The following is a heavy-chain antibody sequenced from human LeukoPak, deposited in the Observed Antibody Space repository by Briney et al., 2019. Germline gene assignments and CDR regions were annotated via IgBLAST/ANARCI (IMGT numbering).Heavy chain of an antibody. V-gene: IGHV3-23*01. Sequence: GGTLRLSCAASGFTFSSYAMSWVRQAPGKGLEWVSAISGSGGSTYYADSVKGRFTISRDNSKNTLYLQMNSLRAEDTAVYYCAKDIVGATTISYYFDYWGQGTLVTVSS. D-gene: IGHD1-26*01. CDR1: GFTFSSYA. CDR2: ISGSGGST. J-gene: IGHJ4*02. CDR3: AKDIVGATTISYYFDY.